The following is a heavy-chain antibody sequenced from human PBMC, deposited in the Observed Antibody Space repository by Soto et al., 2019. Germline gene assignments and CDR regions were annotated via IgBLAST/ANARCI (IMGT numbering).Heavy chain of an antibody. J-gene: IGHJ5*02. D-gene: IGHD6-19*01. Sequence: ASVKVSCKASGGTFSSYAISWVRQAPGQGLEWMGGIIPIFGTANYAQKFQGRVTITADESTSTAYMELSSLRSEDTAVYYCARGVEYSSGWYGGIDPWGQGTLVTVSS. V-gene: IGHV1-69*13. CDR2: IIPIFGTA. CDR1: GGTFSSYA. CDR3: ARGVEYSSGWYGGIDP.